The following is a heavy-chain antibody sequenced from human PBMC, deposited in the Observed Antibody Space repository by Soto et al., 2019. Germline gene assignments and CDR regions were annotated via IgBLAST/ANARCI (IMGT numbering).Heavy chain of an antibody. D-gene: IGHD6-19*01. Sequence: SVKVSCKASGFTFTSSAVQWVRQARGQRLEWIGWIVVGSGNTNYAQKFQERVTITRDMSTSTAYMELSSLRSEDTAVYYCARDATRYSSGWYGYYYYGMDVWGQGTTVTVSS. CDR2: IVVGSGNT. J-gene: IGHJ6*02. CDR3: ARDATRYSSGWYGYYYYGMDV. V-gene: IGHV1-58*01. CDR1: GFTFTSSA.